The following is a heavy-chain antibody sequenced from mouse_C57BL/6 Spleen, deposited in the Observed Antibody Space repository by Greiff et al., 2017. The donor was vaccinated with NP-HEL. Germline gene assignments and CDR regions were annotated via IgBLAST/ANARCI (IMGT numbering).Heavy chain of an antibody. CDR2: IYPGDGDT. CDR1: GYAFSSYW. Sequence: VKLMESGAELVKPGASVKISCKASGYAFSSYWMNWVKQRPGKGLEWIGQIYPGDGDTNYNGKFKGKATLTADKSSSTAYMQLSSLTSEDSAVYFCARPAYDYDYAMDYWGQGTSVTVSS. J-gene: IGHJ4*01. CDR3: ARPAYDYDYAMDY. D-gene: IGHD2-4*01. V-gene: IGHV1-80*01.